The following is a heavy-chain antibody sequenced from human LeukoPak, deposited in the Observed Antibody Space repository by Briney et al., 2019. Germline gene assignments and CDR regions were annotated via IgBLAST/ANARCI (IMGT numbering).Heavy chain of an antibody. D-gene: IGHD5-24*01. CDR1: GYTFTSYD. CDR3: ARGVRMATINHYYYYMDV. CDR2: MNPNSGNT. Sequence: GASVKVSCKASGYTFTSYDINWVRQATGQGLEWMGWMNPNSGNTGYAQKFQGRVTMTRNTSISTAYMELSSLRSEDTAVYYCARGVRMATINHYYYYMDVWGKGTTVTVSS. V-gene: IGHV1-8*01. J-gene: IGHJ6*03.